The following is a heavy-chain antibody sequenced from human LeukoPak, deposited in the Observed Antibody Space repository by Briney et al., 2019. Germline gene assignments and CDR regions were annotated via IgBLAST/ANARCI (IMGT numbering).Heavy chain of an antibody. CDR3: AAPDSSVWTSDFDH. CDR1: GYTFSDYY. Sequence: ASVKVSCKASGYTFSDYYIHWVRQVPGQGLEWMGWINPNSAGTKFAQKFRGRVIMTGDTSISTAYMELSRLRSDDTAVYYCAAPDSSVWTSDFDHWGQGTLVTVSS. CDR2: INPNSAGT. J-gene: IGHJ4*02. D-gene: IGHD6-19*01. V-gene: IGHV1-2*02.